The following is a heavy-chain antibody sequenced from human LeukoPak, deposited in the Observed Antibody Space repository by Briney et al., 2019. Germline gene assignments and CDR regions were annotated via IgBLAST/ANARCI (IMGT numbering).Heavy chain of an antibody. D-gene: IGHD3-10*01. CDR3: ARTTGYYGSGNKLDY. CDR2: IDWDDDK. Sequence: ASGPTLVNPTQTLTLTCTFSGFSLRTSGMCVSRIRQPPGKALEWLARIDWDDDKYYSTSLKTRLTISKDTSKNQVVLTMTNMDPVDTATYYCARTTGYYGSGNKLDYWGQGTLVTVSS. CDR1: GFSLRTSGMC. J-gene: IGHJ4*02. V-gene: IGHV2-70*11.